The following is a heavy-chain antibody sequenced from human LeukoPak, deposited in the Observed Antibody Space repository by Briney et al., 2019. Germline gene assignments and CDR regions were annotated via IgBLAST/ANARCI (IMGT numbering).Heavy chain of an antibody. J-gene: IGHJ6*02. D-gene: IGHD1-26*01. CDR2: IYYSGST. V-gene: IGHV4-59*12. Sequence: EWIXYIYYSGSTTYTPSLNSRVTMSVDTSKNQFSLKLSSVTAADTAVYYCARDSGSYWGHYYYYGMDVWGQGTTVTVSS. CDR3: ARDSGSYWGHYYYYGMDV.